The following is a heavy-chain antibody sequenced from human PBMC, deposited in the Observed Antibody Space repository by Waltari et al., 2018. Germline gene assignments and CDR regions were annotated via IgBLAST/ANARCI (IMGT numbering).Heavy chain of an antibody. CDR2: SYTSGTN. CDR3: ARGGDYGGNADDY. CDR1: GGSISCGSYY. V-gene: IGHV4-61*02. J-gene: IGHJ4*02. Sequence: QVQLQESGPGLVKPSQTLSFTCTGAGGSISCGSYYWSWIRKPAGKGLEWIGRSYTSGTNNDNPSHRSRVTLSVDTSKNQFSQKLSFVTAADAAVYYGARGGDYGGNADDYWGQGTLVTVSS. D-gene: IGHD4-17*01.